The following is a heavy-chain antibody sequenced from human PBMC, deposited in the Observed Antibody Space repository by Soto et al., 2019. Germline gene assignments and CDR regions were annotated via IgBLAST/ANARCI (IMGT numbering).Heavy chain of an antibody. D-gene: IGHD2-15*01. CDR2: ISSSSSYI. CDR1: GFTFSSYS. J-gene: IGHJ6*02. V-gene: IGHV3-21*01. CDR3: ARDSRGGRLYYYYGMDV. Sequence: SLRLSCAASGFTFSSYSMNWVRQAPGKGLEWVSSISSSSSYIYYADSVKGRFTISRDNAKNSLYLQMNSLRAEDTAVYYCARDSRGGRLYYYYGMDVWGQGTTVTVSS.